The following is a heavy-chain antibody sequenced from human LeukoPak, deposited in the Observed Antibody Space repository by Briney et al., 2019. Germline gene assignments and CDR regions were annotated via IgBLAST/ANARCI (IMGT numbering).Heavy chain of an antibody. V-gene: IGHV4-39*07. J-gene: IGHJ4*02. CDR2: IYYSGST. D-gene: IGHD2-21*02. CDR3: ARLRGGDLADY. CDR1: GGSIGSSSYY. Sequence: PSETLSLTCTVSGGSIGSSSYYWGWIRQPPGKGLEWIGSIYYSGSTYYNPSLKSRVTISVDTSKNQFSLKLSSVTAADTAVYYCARLRGGDLADYWGQGTLVTVSS.